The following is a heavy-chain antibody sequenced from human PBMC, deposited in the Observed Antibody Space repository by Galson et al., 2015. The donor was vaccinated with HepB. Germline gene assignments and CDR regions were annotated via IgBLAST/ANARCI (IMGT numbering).Heavy chain of an antibody. D-gene: IGHD1-26*01. CDR1: GFHFSAFN. CDR2: INIISSTI. V-gene: IGHV3-48*02. Sequence: SLRLSCAASGFHFSAFNMNWVRQAPGKGPEWISYINIISSTIYYADSVKGRFTISRDNAKNSLYLQMDSLRDEDTAAYYCARDRGSYPPYFLDYWGQGTLVAVSS. J-gene: IGHJ4*02. CDR3: ARDRGSYPPYFLDY.